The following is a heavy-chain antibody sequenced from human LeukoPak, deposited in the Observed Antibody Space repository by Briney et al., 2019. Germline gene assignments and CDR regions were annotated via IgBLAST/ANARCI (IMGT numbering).Heavy chain of an antibody. CDR1: GFTFSSYW. J-gene: IGHJ6*02. CDR2: IKQDGSEK. D-gene: IGHD6-19*01. Sequence: GGSLRLSCAASGFTFSSYWMSWVRQAPGKGLEWVANIKQDGSEKYYVDSVKGRFTISRDNAKNSLYLQMNSLRAEDTAVYYCARAQAGSGWYYYYYGMDVWGQGTTVTVSS. V-gene: IGHV3-7*02. CDR3: ARAQAGSGWYYYYYGMDV.